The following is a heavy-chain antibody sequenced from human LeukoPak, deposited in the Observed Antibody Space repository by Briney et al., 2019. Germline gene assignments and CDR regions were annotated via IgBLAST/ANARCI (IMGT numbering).Heavy chain of an antibody. Sequence: GGSLRLSCAASGFIFSNAWMNWVRQAPGKGLEWVGHIKSKTDGGTTDYAAPVKGRFTISRDDSKNTLYLQMNSLKTEDTAVYYCARPVGVTNRVMEDYWGQGTLVTVSS. D-gene: IGHD2-8*01. CDR2: IKSKTDGGTT. J-gene: IGHJ4*02. CDR1: GFIFSNAW. CDR3: ARPVGVTNRVMEDY. V-gene: IGHV3-15*07.